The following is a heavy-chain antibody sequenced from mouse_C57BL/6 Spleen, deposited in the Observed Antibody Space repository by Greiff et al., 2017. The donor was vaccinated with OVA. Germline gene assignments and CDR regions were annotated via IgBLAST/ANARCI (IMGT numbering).Heavy chain of an antibody. J-gene: IGHJ2*01. CDR3: ARKTVLYFDY. D-gene: IGHD3-2*01. CDR2: IDPSDSYT. CDR1: GYTFTSYW. V-gene: IGHV1-50*01. Sequence: VQLQQPGAELVKPGASVKLSCKASGYTFTSYWMQWVKQRPGQGLEWIGEIDPSDSYTNYNPKFKGKATLTVDTSSSTAYMQLSSLTSEDSAVYYCARKTVLYFDYWGQGTTLTVSS.